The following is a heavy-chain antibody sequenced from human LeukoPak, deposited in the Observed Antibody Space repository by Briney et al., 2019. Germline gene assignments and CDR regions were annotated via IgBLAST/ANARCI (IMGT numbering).Heavy chain of an antibody. CDR3: ASSPSYSSSWYALDS. CDR2: IGTTGDT. V-gene: IGHV3-13*01. D-gene: IGHD6-13*01. J-gene: IGHJ4*02. Sequence: GGPLRLSCAASGFTFSSYDMHWVRQATGKGLEWVSAIGTTGDTYYPDSVRGRFTISRENAKNSLYLQMNSLRAGDTAVYYCASSPSYSSSWYALDSWGRGTLVTVSS. CDR1: GFTFSSYD.